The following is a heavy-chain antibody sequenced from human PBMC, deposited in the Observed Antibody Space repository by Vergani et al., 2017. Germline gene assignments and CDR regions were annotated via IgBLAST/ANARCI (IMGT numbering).Heavy chain of an antibody. J-gene: IGHJ5*02. V-gene: IGHV4-31*03. CDR3: ARAGHYDYIWGSYRWNWFDP. Sequence: QVQLQESGPGLVKPSQTLSLTCTVSGGSISSGGYYWSWIRQHPGKGLEWIGYFYYSGSTYYNPSLKSRVTISVDTSKNQFSLKLSSVTAADTAVYYGARAGHYDYIWGSYRWNWFDPWGQGTLVTVSS. CDR2: FYYSGST. CDR1: GGSISSGGYY. D-gene: IGHD3-16*01.